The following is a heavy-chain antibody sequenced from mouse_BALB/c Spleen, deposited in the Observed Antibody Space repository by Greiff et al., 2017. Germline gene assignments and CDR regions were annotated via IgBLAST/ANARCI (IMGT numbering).Heavy chain of an antibody. CDR2: IYPGDGDT. Sequence: QVQLKESGAELARPGASVKLSCKASGYTFTSYWMQWVKQRPGQGLEWIGAIYPGDGDTRYTQKFKGKATLTADKSSSTAYMQLSSLASEDSAVYYCARKGFDYWGQGTTLTVSS. CDR3: ARKGFDY. CDR1: GYTFTSYW. J-gene: IGHJ2*01. V-gene: IGHV1-87*01.